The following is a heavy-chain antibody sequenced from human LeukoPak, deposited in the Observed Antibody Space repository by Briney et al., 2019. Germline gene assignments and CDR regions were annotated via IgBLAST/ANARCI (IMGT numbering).Heavy chain of an antibody. V-gene: IGHV4-4*02. CDR1: GGSISDSFEHY. CDR3: ERGSDYTWGG. J-gene: IGHJ4*01. Sequence: PSETLSLTCVVSGGSISDSFEHYWSWVRQPPGKGFEWISEVHHTGRTIYSPSFPRRVTISADTSKHQVSLKLTSVTAADTAVYFCERGSDYTWGGWGQGTLVPVSS. D-gene: IGHD3-10*01. CDR2: VHHTGRT.